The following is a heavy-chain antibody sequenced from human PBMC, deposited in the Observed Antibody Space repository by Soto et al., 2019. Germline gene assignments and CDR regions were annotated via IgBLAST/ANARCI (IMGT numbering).Heavy chain of an antibody. CDR2: INPNSGGT. V-gene: IGHV1-2*02. Sequence: ASVKGSCKASRYTWTGYYISWVGQAPVQGLEWMGWINPNSGGTNYAQKFRGRVTMTRDTSISTAYMELSVPRSDDTAVYYCTRASRDSSGWYPTFDPWGQGTLVTVSS. J-gene: IGHJ5*02. CDR1: RYTWTGYY. CDR3: TRASRDSSGWYPTFDP. D-gene: IGHD6-19*01.